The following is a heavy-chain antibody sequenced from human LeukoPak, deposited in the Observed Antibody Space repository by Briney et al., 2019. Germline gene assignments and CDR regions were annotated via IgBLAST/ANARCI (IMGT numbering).Heavy chain of an antibody. Sequence: ASVKVSCKASGYTFTSYGISWVRQAPGQGLEWMGWISAYNGNTNYAQKLQGRVTMTTDTSTSTAYMELGSLRSDDTAVYYCAREARKFEYSSSSDVDYWGQGTLVTVSS. J-gene: IGHJ4*02. D-gene: IGHD6-6*01. CDR1: GYTFTSYG. V-gene: IGHV1-18*01. CDR3: AREARKFEYSSSSDVDY. CDR2: ISAYNGNT.